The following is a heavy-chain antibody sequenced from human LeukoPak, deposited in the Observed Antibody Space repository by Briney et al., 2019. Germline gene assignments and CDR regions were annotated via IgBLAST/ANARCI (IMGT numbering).Heavy chain of an antibody. J-gene: IGHJ4*02. CDR1: GYTLTELS. D-gene: IGHD6-19*01. Sequence: ASVKVSCKVSGYTLTELSMHWVRQAPGKGLEWMGGFDPEDGETIYAQKFQGRVTMTEDTSTDTAYMELSSLRSEDTAVYCCATDLRDSSGWYLENDYWGQGTLVTVSS. V-gene: IGHV1-24*01. CDR2: FDPEDGET. CDR3: ATDLRDSSGWYLENDY.